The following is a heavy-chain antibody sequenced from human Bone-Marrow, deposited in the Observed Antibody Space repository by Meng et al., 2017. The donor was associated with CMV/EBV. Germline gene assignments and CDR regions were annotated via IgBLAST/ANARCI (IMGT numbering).Heavy chain of an antibody. CDR2: ISYDGSNK. D-gene: IGHD1-1*01. CDR3: ARDGEGQLVHQFDL. Sequence: GGSLRLSCAASGFTFSSYAMHWVRQAPGKGLEWVAVISYDGSNKYYADSVKGRFTISRDNSKNTLYLQMNSLRAEDTAVYYCARDGEGQLVHQFDLWGQGIGVTVSS. CDR1: GFTFSSYA. V-gene: IGHV3-30-3*01. J-gene: IGHJ5*02.